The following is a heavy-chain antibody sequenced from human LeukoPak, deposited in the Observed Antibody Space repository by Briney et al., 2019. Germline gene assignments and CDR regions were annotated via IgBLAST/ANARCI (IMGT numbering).Heavy chain of an antibody. CDR1: GGSISSSNW. J-gene: IGHJ4*02. CDR3: ARNDCGGDCYFQYYFDY. CDR2: IYHSGST. D-gene: IGHD2-21*02. Sequence: RASETLSLTCAVSGGSISSSNWWSWVRQPPGKGLEWIGEIYHSGSTNYNPSLKSRVTISVDKSKNQFSLKLSSVTAADTAVYYCARNDCGGDCYFQYYFDYWGQGTLVTVSS. V-gene: IGHV4-4*02.